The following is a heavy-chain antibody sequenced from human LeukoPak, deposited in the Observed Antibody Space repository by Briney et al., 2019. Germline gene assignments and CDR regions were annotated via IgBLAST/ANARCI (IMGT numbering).Heavy chain of an antibody. CDR2: IYYSGST. D-gene: IGHD6-19*01. CDR1: GGSISSYY. Sequence: SETLSLTCTVSGGSISSYYWSWIRQPPGKGLEWIGYIYYSGSTNYNPSLKSRVTISVDTSKNQFSLKLSSVTAADTAVYYCARDLAGTFGPKTYYGMDVQGQGTTVTVSS. CDR3: ARDLAGTFGPKTYYGMDV. V-gene: IGHV4-59*01. J-gene: IGHJ6*02.